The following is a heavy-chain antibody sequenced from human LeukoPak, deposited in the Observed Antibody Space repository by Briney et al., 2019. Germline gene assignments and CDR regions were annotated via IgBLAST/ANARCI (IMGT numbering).Heavy chain of an antibody. CDR3: ARQAYTTMAYIDY. CDR2: ISGSGGTT. J-gene: IGHJ4*02. V-gene: IGHV3-23*01. Sequence: GGSLRLSCAASGFTFKNNALSWVRQAPGKGLEWVSVISGSGGTTYYADSVKGRFTISRDNSKNTVFLQMNSLRAGDTAVYYCARQAYTTMAYIDYWGQGTLVTVSS. CDR1: GFTFKNNA. D-gene: IGHD5-18*01.